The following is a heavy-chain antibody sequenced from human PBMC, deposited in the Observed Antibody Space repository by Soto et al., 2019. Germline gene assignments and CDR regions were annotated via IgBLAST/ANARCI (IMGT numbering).Heavy chain of an antibody. J-gene: IGHJ4*02. CDR3: ARGSVVPAAKGYFDY. Sequence: ASVKVSCKASGYTFTGYYMHWVRQAPGQGLEWMGWINPTSGGTNYAQKFQGWVTMNRDMSIRTAYMELSRLRSDDTAVYYCARGSVVPAAKGYFDYWGQGTLGTVSS. CDR1: GYTFTGYY. V-gene: IGHV1-2*04. D-gene: IGHD2-2*01. CDR2: INPTSGGT.